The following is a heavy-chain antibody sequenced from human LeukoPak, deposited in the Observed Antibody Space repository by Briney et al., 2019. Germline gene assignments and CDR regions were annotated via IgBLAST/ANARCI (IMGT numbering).Heavy chain of an antibody. CDR2: INPDGSEK. J-gene: IGHJ4*02. CDR1: GFTLSSYW. Sequence: GGSLRLSCAASGFTLSSYWMTWVRQAPGKGLEWVANINPDGSEKDYVDSVKGRFTISRDNAENSLDLQMSNLRAEDTAVYFCARGHHQSVYWGLGTLVTVSS. V-gene: IGHV3-7*02. CDR3: ARGHHQSVY.